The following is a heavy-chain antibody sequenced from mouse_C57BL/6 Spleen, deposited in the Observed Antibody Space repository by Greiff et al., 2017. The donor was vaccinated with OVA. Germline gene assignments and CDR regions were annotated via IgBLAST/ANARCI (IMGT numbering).Heavy chain of an antibody. D-gene: IGHD2-14*01. J-gene: IGHJ4*01. CDR2: ISSGSSTI. V-gene: IGHV5-17*01. Sequence: DVKLVESGGGLVKPGGSLKLSCAASGFTFSDYGMHWVRQAPEKGLEWVAYISSGSSTIYYADTVKGRFTISRDNAKNTLFLQMTSLRSEDTAMYYCAVLGTDAMDYWGQGTSVTVSS. CDR1: GFTFSDYG. CDR3: AVLGTDAMDY.